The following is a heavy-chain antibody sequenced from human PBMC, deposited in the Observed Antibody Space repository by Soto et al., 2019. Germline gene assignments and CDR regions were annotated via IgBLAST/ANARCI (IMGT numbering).Heavy chain of an antibody. CDR1: GFTFSSYS. Sequence: GGSLRLSCAASGFTFSSYSMNWVRQAPGKGLEWVSYISSSSSTIYYADSVKGRFTISRDNAKNSLYLQMNSLRDEDTAVYYCARDRGRIAAAGTGGDYWGQGTLVTVSS. V-gene: IGHV3-48*02. CDR3: ARDRGRIAAAGTGGDY. J-gene: IGHJ4*02. D-gene: IGHD6-13*01. CDR2: ISSSSSTI.